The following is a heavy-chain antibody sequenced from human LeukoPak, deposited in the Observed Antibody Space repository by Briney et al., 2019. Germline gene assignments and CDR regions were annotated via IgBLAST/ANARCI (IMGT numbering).Heavy chain of an antibody. CDR2: ISGSGGST. D-gene: IGHD3-10*01. V-gene: IGHV3-23*01. CDR3: AKAGDGSGYYYYYMDV. J-gene: IGHJ6*03. Sequence: GGSLRLSCAASGFTFSSYGMSWVRQALGKGLEWVSAISGSGGSTYYADSVKGRFTISRDNSKNTLYLQMNSLRAEDTAVYYCAKAGDGSGYYYYYMDVWGKGTTVTISS. CDR1: GFTFSSYG.